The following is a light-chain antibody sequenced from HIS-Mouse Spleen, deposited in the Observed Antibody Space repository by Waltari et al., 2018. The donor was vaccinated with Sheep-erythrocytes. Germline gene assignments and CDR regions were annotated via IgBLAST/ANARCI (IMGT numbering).Light chain of an antibody. CDR2: KAS. CDR3: QQYNSYSPRT. Sequence: DIQMTQSPSTLSASVGDRVTITCRASKSISSWLAWYQQKPGKAPKLLIYKASSLESGVPSRFSGSGSGTEFTLTISSLQPDDFATYYCQQYNSYSPRTFGQGTKLEIK. J-gene: IGKJ2*01. CDR1: KSISSW. V-gene: IGKV1-5*03.